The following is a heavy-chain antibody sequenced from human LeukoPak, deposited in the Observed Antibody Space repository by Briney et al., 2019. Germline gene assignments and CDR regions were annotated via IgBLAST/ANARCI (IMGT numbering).Heavy chain of an antibody. CDR2: ISTSGSTI. J-gene: IGHJ4*02. V-gene: IGHV3-48*03. CDR1: GFTFSSYE. D-gene: IGHD5-12*01. Sequence: QPGGSLRLSCAASGFTFSSYEMNWVRQAPGKGLDWVSYISTSGSTIYYADSVKGRFTISRDNAKNSLYMKMNSLRAEDTAVYYCARGIVATTKGLDYWGQGTLVSVSS. CDR3: ARGIVATTKGLDY.